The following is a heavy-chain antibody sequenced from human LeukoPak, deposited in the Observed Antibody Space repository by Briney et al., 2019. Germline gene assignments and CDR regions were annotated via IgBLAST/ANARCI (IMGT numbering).Heavy chain of an antibody. CDR1: GGSISSGGYY. CDR2: IYHSGST. CDR3: ARNNWSIDYGIDV. V-gene: IGHV4-30-2*01. Sequence: SETLSLTRTVSGGSISSGGYYWSWIRQPPGKGLEWIGYIYHSGSTYYNPSLKSRVTISVDTSKSQVSLKLISVTAADTAVYYCARNNWSIDYGIDVWGQGTTVIVSS. D-gene: IGHD1-20*01. J-gene: IGHJ6*02.